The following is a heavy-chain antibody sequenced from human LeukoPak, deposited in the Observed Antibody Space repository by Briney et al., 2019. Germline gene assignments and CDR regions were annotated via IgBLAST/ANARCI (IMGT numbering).Heavy chain of an antibody. D-gene: IGHD2-21*02. Sequence: SETLSLTCTVSGVSISSYYWSWIRQPPGKGLEWIGYIYYSGSTNYNPSLKSRITISVDTSKNQFSLKLSSVTAADTAMYYCARAFCGGDCYSNVYAFDIWGQGTMVTVSS. CDR2: IYYSGST. CDR3: ARAFCGGDCYSNVYAFDI. J-gene: IGHJ3*02. V-gene: IGHV4-59*01. CDR1: GVSISSYY.